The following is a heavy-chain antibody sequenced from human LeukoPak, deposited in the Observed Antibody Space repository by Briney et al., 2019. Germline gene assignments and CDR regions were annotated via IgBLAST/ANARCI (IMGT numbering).Heavy chain of an antibody. Sequence: ASVKVSCKTSGGTFTSYAITWVRQAPGQGLEWMGKIIPISGTTNYAQKFQGRVTFTADESTSTAYMELSSLRSEDTALYYCARKLRLGGNWFDPWGQGALVTVSS. CDR2: IIPISGTT. CDR1: GGTFTSYA. D-gene: IGHD1-26*01. V-gene: IGHV1-69*13. CDR3: ARKLRLGGNWFDP. J-gene: IGHJ5*02.